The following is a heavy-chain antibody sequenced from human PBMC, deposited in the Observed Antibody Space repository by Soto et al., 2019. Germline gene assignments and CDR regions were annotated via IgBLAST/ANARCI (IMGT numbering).Heavy chain of an antibody. CDR2: IFYTGST. J-gene: IGHJ4*02. CDR3: ARWTSCGGDCYWLDY. CDR1: GGSISRFY. Sequence: PSETLSLTCTVTGGSISRFYWGWIRQPPEKGLEWIGNIFYTGSTGYNPSLRSRVTISLDTSRNQFFLKVNSVAAADTAVYYCARWTSCGGDCYWLDYWGQGTLVTAPQ. D-gene: IGHD2-21*02. V-gene: IGHV4-59*08.